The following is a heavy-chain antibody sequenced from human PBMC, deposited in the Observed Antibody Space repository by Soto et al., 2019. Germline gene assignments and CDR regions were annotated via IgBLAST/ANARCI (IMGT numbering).Heavy chain of an antibody. D-gene: IGHD6-13*01. CDR2: IYGDGRRM. J-gene: IGHJ4*02. V-gene: IGHV3-23*01. Sequence: GGSLGLSCAASGFAFNTYTMNWIRQTPGKGLEWVSGIYGDGRRMFYADFVRGRFIISRDNSKNTVSLQMNGLRAEDTAVYFCAKDREPDGRWDIDHWGQGTLVTVSS. CDR1: GFAFNTYT. CDR3: AKDREPDGRWDIDH.